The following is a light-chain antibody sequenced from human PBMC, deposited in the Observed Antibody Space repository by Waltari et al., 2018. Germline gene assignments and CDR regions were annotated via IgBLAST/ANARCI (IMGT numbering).Light chain of an antibody. CDR1: SGHRTHI. V-gene: IGLV4-69*01. Sequence: QLVLTQSPSASASLGASVTLTCTLSSGHRTHIIPWLQQQPEKGPRFLMNVKSDGSHNKGVGIPDRFSGSSSGAERYLTISSLQSEDEADYYCQTGGHGTWVFGGGTRLTVL. CDR3: QTGGHGTWV. J-gene: IGLJ3*02. CDR2: VKSDGSH.